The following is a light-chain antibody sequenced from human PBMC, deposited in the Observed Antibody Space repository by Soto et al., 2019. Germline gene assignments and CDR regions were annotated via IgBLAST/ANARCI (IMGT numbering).Light chain of an antibody. V-gene: IGKV3D-20*02. J-gene: IGKJ5*01. Sequence: EIVLTQSPGTLSLSPGERATLSCRASQSVSSSYLAWYQQKPGQAPRLLIYGASSRATGIPDRFSGSGSGTDFTLTISRLEPEDFATYYCQQRSNWPPTFGQGTRLEIK. CDR1: QSVSSSY. CDR3: QQRSNWPPT. CDR2: GAS.